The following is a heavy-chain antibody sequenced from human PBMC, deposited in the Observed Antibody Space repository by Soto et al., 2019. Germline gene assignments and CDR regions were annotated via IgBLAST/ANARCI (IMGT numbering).Heavy chain of an antibody. D-gene: IGHD3-9*01. CDR1: GGTFSSYT. CDR3: ARAEILPRYYNYYYLDV. CDR2: IIPILGIA. Sequence: SVKVSCKASGGTFSSYTISWVRQAPGQGLEWMGRIIPILGIANYAQKFQGRVTITADKSTSTAYMELSSLRSEDTAVYYCARAEILPRYYNYYYLDVWGKGTTVTVSS. J-gene: IGHJ6*03. V-gene: IGHV1-69*02.